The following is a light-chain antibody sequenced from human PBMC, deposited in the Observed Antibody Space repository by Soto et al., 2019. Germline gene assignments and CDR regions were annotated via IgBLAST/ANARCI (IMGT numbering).Light chain of an antibody. CDR1: SSDIGAYNF. J-gene: IGLJ2*01. V-gene: IGLV2-14*03. CDR2: DVN. CDR3: TSWTTSTTMI. Sequence: QSALTQPASVSGSPGQSITISCTGTSSDIGAYNFVSWYQHHPGKAPKLMLYDVNIRPSGVSNRFSGSKSGNTASLTISGLQDEDEADYYCTSWTTSTTMIFGGGTKLTVL.